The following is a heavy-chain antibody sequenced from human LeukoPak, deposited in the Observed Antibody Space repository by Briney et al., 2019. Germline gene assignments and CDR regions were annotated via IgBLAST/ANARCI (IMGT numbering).Heavy chain of an antibody. CDR2: ITSSSDII. CDR1: GFTLTSLN. V-gene: IGHV3-48*01. Sequence: GGALRISCAGSGFTLTSLNMKWGRPAPREGLQWISYITSSSDIIYHADSVRGRFTISRDNAKNSLYLQMNSLRAEDTAVYYCVRDLNWGFDIWGQGTMVTVSS. J-gene: IGHJ3*02. D-gene: IGHD3-16*01. CDR3: VRDLNWGFDI.